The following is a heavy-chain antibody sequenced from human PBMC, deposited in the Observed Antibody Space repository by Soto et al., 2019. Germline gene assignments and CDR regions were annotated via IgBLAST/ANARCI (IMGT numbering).Heavy chain of an antibody. CDR3: AKTDPGGRCSGICYPDY. D-gene: IGHD2-15*01. J-gene: IGHJ4*02. CDR2: IYYSGST. CDR1: GGSISSGGYY. Sequence: SETLSLTYTVSGGSISSGGYYWSWIRQHPGKGLEWIGYIYYSGSTYYNPSLKSRVTISVDTSKNQFSLKLSSVTAADTAVYYCAKTDPGGRCSGICYPDYWGQGTLVTVSS. V-gene: IGHV4-31*03.